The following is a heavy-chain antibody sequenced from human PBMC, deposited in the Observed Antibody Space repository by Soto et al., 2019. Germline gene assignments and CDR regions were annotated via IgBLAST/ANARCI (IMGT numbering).Heavy chain of an antibody. CDR1: GFTFSSYA. CDR2: ISGSGGST. Sequence: EVQLLESGGGLVQPGGSLRLSCAASGFTFSSYAMSWVRQAPGKGLEWVSAISGSGGSTYYADSVKGRFTISRDNSKNTLYLQMNSLRAEDTAVYYCAKARAARPSYYYYMDVWGKGTTVTVSS. CDR3: AKARAARPSYYYYMDV. J-gene: IGHJ6*03. V-gene: IGHV3-23*01. D-gene: IGHD6-6*01.